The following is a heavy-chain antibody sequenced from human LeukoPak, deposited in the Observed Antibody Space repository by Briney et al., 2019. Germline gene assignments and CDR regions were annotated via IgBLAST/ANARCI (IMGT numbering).Heavy chain of an antibody. V-gene: IGHV4-59*08. CDR1: GGSIRSYY. Sequence: SEPLSLTCTVSGGSIRSYYWSWIRQPPGKGLEWIGYISYSGSTNYNPSLKSRVTISIDTSKNQFSLKLSSVTAADTAVYYCARATSYGDYVDYWGQGALVTVSS. CDR2: ISYSGST. D-gene: IGHD4-17*01. CDR3: ARATSYGDYVDY. J-gene: IGHJ4*02.